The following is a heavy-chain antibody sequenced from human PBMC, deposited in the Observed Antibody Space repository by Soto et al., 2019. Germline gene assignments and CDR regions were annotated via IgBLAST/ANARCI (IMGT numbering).Heavy chain of an antibody. V-gene: IGHV4-39*01. CDR2: IYYSGST. CDR1: GGSISSSSYY. Sequence: SETLSLTCTVSGGSISSSSYYWGWIRQPPGKGLEWIGSIYYSGSTYYNPSLKSRVTISVDTSKNQFSLKLSSVTAADTAVYYCASPKIAFYNWFDPRGQGTLVTVSS. J-gene: IGHJ5*02. D-gene: IGHD3-3*02. CDR3: ASPKIAFYNWFDP.